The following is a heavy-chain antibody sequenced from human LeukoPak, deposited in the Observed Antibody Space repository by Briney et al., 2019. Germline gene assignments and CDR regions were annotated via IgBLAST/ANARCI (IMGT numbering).Heavy chain of an antibody. Sequence: QPGGSLRLSCAASGFTFDDYTMHWVRQGPGKGLEWVSLISWDGVNTYYADSVKGRFTISRDNSKNSLFLQMSSLRTEDTALYYCTKGTGKSTLNWFDPWGQGTLVTVSS. D-gene: IGHD1-14*01. J-gene: IGHJ5*02. CDR2: ISWDGVNT. CDR3: TKGTGKSTLNWFDP. CDR1: GFTFDDYT. V-gene: IGHV3-43*01.